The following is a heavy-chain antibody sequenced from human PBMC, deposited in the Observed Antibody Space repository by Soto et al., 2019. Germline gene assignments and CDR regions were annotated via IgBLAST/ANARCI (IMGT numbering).Heavy chain of an antibody. V-gene: IGHV1-3*01. D-gene: IGHD3-3*01. CDR3: AREHDFWSGPIDY. CDR1: GYTFTSYA. J-gene: IGHJ4*02. CDR2: INAGNGNT. Sequence: QVQLVQSGAEVKKPGASVKVSCKASGYTFTSYAMPWVRQAPGQRLEWMGWINAGNGNTKYSQKFQGRVTITRDTSASTAYMELSSLRSEDTAVYYCAREHDFWSGPIDYWGQGTLVTVSS.